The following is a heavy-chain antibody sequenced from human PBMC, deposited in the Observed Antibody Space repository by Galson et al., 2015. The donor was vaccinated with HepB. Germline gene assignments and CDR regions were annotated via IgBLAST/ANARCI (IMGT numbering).Heavy chain of an antibody. CDR2: IYYSGST. CDR3: ARDLGAAAGIDY. V-gene: IGHV4-30-4*01. CDR1: GGSISSGDYY. Sequence: TLSLTCTVSGGSISSGDYYWSWIRQPPGKGLEWIGYIYYSGSTYYNPSLKSRVTISVDTSKNQFSLKLSSVTAADTAVYYCARDLGAAAGIDYWGQGTLVTVSS. J-gene: IGHJ4*02. D-gene: IGHD6-13*01.